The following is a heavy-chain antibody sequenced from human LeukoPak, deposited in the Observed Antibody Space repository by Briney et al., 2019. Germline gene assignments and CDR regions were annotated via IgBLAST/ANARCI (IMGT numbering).Heavy chain of an antibody. CDR2: ISAYNGDT. CDR3: ARDPSNTSDWYIYFDY. Sequence: ASVKVSCKASGYTFNRYGISWARQAPGQGLEWMGWISAYNGDTKYSQKFQGRVTLTINTSTSTAYMELRSLTSDDTAMYYCARDPSNTSDWYIYFDYWGQGTLVTVSS. CDR1: GYTFNRYG. D-gene: IGHD6-19*01. J-gene: IGHJ4*02. V-gene: IGHV1-18*01.